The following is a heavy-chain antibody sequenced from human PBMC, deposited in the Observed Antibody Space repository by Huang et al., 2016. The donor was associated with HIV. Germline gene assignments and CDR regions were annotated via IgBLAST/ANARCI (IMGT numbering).Heavy chain of an antibody. D-gene: IGHD3-22*01. CDR2: ISDDGSYK. CDR1: RFTFSKFA. V-gene: IGHV3-30*18. J-gene: IGHJ3*02. Sequence: QVQLVESGGGVVRPGRSLRLSCAASRFTFSKFAMHWVRQAPGKGMEGMAVISDDGSYKHYADSVTGRLTISRDNSNNTLYLQMNSLTVEDTAVYYCTKGHYYDTNGYVAFDIWGQGTMVTVSS. CDR3: TKGHYYDTNGYVAFDI.